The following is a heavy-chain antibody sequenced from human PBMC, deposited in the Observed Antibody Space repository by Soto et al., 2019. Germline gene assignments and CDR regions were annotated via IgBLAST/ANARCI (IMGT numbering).Heavy chain of an antibody. J-gene: IGHJ6*02. CDR3: AKVVGATSPYYYGMDV. CDR1: GFTFSRYA. CDR2: ISGSGGST. Sequence: EVQLLESGGGLVQPGGSLRLSCDAPGFTFSRYAMSWVRQAPGKGLDWVSAISGSGGSTYYADSVKGRFTISRDTSKNTLYLQMNSLRAEDTAVYYCAKVVGATSPYYYGMDVWGQGTTVTVSS. D-gene: IGHD1-26*01. V-gene: IGHV3-23*01.